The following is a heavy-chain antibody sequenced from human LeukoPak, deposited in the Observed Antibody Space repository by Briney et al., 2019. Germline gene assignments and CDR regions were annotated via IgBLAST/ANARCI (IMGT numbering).Heavy chain of an antibody. CDR3: ARAVGGSYRYYFDY. D-gene: IGHD1-26*01. V-gene: IGHV1-69*13. CDR1: GGTFSSYA. CDR2: IIPIFGTA. Sequence: GASVKVSCKASGGTFSSYAISWVQQAPGQGLEWMGGIIPIFGTANYAQKFQGRVTITVDESTSTAYMELSSLRSEDTAVYYCARAVGGSYRYYFDYWGQGTLVTVSS. J-gene: IGHJ4*02.